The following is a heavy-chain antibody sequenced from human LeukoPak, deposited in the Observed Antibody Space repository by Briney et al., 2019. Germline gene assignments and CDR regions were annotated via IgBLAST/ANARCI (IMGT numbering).Heavy chain of an antibody. CDR3: ARLSETAAYYYTSGYYYLRY. V-gene: IGHV1-8*02. CDR2: MNPGSGNT. D-gene: IGHD3-22*01. Sequence: ASVKVSCKASGYTFGSYDINWVRKATGQGLEWMGWMNPGSGNTGYTQRFQGRVTMTRDTSISTAYMELSGLRSEDTAVYYCARLSETAAYYYTSGYYYLRYWGQGTPVTVDS. J-gene: IGHJ4*02. CDR1: GYTFGSYD.